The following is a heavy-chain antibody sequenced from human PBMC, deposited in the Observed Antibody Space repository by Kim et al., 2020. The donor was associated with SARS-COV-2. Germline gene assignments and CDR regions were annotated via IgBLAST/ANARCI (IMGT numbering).Heavy chain of an antibody. V-gene: IGHV3-30*04. CDR2: ISYDGSNK. D-gene: IGHD4-17*01. CDR3: ARDKHGDGPFDY. J-gene: IGHJ4*02. CDR1: GFTFSSYA. Sequence: GGSLRLSGAASGFTFSSYAMHWVRQAPGKGLEWVAVISYDGSNKYYADSVKGRFTISRDNSKNTLYLQMNSLRAEDTAVYYCARDKHGDGPFDYWGQGTLVTVSS.